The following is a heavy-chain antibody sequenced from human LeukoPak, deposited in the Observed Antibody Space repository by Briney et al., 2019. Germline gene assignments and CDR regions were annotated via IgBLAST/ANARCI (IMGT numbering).Heavy chain of an antibody. Sequence: PSGTLSLTCAVYGGSFSGYYWSWIRQPPGKGLEWIGEINHSGSTNYNPSLKSRVTISVDTSKNQFSLKLSSVTAADTAVYYCARVVDSSSSLTPRDYFDYWGQGTLVTVSS. V-gene: IGHV4-34*01. CDR3: ARVVDSSSSLTPRDYFDY. D-gene: IGHD6-6*01. CDR1: GGSFSGYY. J-gene: IGHJ4*02. CDR2: INHSGST.